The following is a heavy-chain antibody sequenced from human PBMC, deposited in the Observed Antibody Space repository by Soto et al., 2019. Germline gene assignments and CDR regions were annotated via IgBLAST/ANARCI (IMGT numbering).Heavy chain of an antibody. CDR2: IIPIFGTA. CDR3: ASEVVVVVAATRHYYGMDV. Sequence: ASVKVSCKASGGTFSSYAISWVRQAPGQGLEWMGGIIPIFGTANYAQKFQGRVTITADESTSTAYMELSSLRSEDTAVYYCASEVVVVVAATRHYYGMDVWGQGTTVTVSS. J-gene: IGHJ6*02. CDR1: GGTFSSYA. V-gene: IGHV1-69*13. D-gene: IGHD2-15*01.